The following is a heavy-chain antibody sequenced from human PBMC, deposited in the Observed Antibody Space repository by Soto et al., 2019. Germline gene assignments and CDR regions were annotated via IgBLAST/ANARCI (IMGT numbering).Heavy chain of an antibody. CDR3: ARARLGGGYYHDGVDV. Sequence: ASVKVSCKASGYIFSDYYMYWVRQAPGQGLDWMGGINPKSGGTNYAQKFQGRVTMTRDTSMSTAYMELSSLRSDDTAVYYCARARLGGGYYHDGVDVWGQGTRVTVSS. CDR2: INPKSGGT. CDR1: GYIFSDYY. V-gene: IGHV1-2*02. J-gene: IGHJ6*02. D-gene: IGHD2-15*01.